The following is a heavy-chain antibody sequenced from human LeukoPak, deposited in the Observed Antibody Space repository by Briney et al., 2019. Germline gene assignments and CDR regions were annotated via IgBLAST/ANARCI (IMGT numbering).Heavy chain of an antibody. D-gene: IGHD3-10*01. CDR2: ISGRSSYI. CDR3: VRQAGRAGGQ. J-gene: IGHJ4*02. CDR1: AFTFSSYS. V-gene: IGHV3-21*04. Sequence: GGSLRLSCAASAFTFSSYSMNWVRQAPGKGLEWVSSISGRSSYIYYADSVKGRFTISRDNAKNSLYLQMNSLRVEDTAVYHCVRQAGRAGGQWGQGTLIAVSS.